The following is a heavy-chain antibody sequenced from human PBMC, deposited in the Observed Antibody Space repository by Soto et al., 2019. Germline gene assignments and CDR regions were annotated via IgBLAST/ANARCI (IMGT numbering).Heavy chain of an antibody. D-gene: IGHD2-2*01. CDR2: ISAYNGNT. CDR3: ARDATGSVPAAMSGWFDP. CDR1: GYTFTSYG. V-gene: IGHV1-18*01. Sequence: ASVKVSCKASGYTFTSYGISWVRQAPGQGLEWMGWISAYNGNTNYAQKLQGRVTMTTDTSTSTAYMELRSLRSDDTAVYYCARDATGSVPAAMSGWFDPWGQGTLVTVSS. J-gene: IGHJ5*02.